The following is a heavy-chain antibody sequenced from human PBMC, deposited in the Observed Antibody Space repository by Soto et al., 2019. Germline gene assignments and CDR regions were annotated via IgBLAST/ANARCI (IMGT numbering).Heavy chain of an antibody. CDR3: ARDFYDSSGYSLHYGMDV. V-gene: IGHV1-18*01. D-gene: IGHD3-22*01. CDR2: ISAYNGNT. CDR1: GYRFTSYG. J-gene: IGHJ6*02. Sequence: GASVKVSCKASGYRFTSYGISWVRQAPGQGLEWMGWISAYNGNTNYAQKLQGRVTMTTDTSTSTAYMELRSLRSDDTAVYYCARDFYDSSGYSLHYGMDVWGQGTTVTVSS.